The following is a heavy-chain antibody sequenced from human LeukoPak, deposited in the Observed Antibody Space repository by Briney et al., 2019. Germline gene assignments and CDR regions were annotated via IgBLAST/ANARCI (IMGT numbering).Heavy chain of an antibody. Sequence: GGSLRLSCAASGFTFSSYAMSWVRQAPGKGLEWVSAISDSGGSTYYAGSVKGRFTISGDNSKNTLFLQMNSLRAEDTAVYYCAKSRLGIGYGSTWYPGDYWGQGTLVTVSS. J-gene: IGHJ4*02. V-gene: IGHV3-23*01. CDR1: GFTFSSYA. CDR2: ISDSGGST. CDR3: AKSRLGIGYGSTWYPGDY. D-gene: IGHD6-13*01.